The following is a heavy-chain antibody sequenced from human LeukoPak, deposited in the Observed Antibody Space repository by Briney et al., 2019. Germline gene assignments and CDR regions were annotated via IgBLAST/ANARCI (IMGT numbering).Heavy chain of an antibody. CDR1: GGSISSYY. D-gene: IGHD3-10*01. CDR3: ARPIAMVRGVIRLVQRTIDYMDV. V-gene: IGHV4-59*04. CDR2: IYYSGST. Sequence: PSETLSLTCTVSGGSISSYYWSWIRQPPGKGLEWIGSIYYSGSTYYNPSLKSRVTISVDTSKNQFSLKLSSVTAADTAVYYCARPIAMVRGVIRLVQRTIDYMDVWGKGTTVTISS. J-gene: IGHJ6*03.